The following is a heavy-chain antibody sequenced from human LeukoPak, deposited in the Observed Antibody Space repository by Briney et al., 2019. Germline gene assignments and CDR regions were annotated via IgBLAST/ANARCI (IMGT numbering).Heavy chain of an antibody. CDR3: GRDWKLDY. J-gene: IGHJ4*02. CDR2: IGDKGGDT. Sequence: PGGSLRLSCAASGFIFNNFAMSWVRQAPGKGLEWVSAIGDKGGDTKYAASVKGRFTIYRDNSRNTLYLQMNSLRVEDTAIYYCGRDWKLDYWGQGTLVTVSS. V-gene: IGHV3-23*01. CDR1: GFIFNNFA. D-gene: IGHD1-1*01.